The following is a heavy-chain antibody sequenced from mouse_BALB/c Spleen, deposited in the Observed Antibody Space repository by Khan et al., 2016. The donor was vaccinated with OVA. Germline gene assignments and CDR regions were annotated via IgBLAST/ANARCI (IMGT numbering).Heavy chain of an antibody. Sequence: EVQLQESGGDLVKPGGSLKLSCAASGFTFSSYSMSWVRQTPDKRLEWVATISSGGDYTYYPDNVKGRFTFSRDNAKNTLYLQMSSLKSEDTAMYYCASHLTGSFAYWGQGTLVTVSA. J-gene: IGHJ3*01. CDR1: GFTFSSYS. CDR2: ISSGGDYT. V-gene: IGHV5-6*01. CDR3: ASHLTGSFAY. D-gene: IGHD4-1*01.